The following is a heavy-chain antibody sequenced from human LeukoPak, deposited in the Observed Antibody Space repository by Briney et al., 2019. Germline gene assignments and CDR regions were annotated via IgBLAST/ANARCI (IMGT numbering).Heavy chain of an antibody. Sequence: GGSLRLSCAASGFTFSSYAMSWVRQAPGKGLEWVSAISDSGGSTYYADSVKGRFTISRDNSKNTLYLQMNSLRAEDTAVYYGAKDFSMWELLGGYYFDYWGQGTLVTVSS. D-gene: IGHD1-26*01. CDR3: AKDFSMWELLGGYYFDY. CDR1: GFTFSSYA. J-gene: IGHJ4*02. V-gene: IGHV3-23*01. CDR2: ISDSGGST.